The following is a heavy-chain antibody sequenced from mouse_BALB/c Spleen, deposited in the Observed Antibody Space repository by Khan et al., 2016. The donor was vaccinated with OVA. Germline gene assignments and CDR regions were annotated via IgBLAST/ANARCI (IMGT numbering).Heavy chain of an antibody. CDR2: SSPGSGVI. CDR3: ARRDYFGYTCAY. Sequence: QVQLQQPGAELARPGASVKLSCKASGNTFSDYYTNWVKQRTGQGLEWIGESSPGSGVIYSHGRLSDKSTLTTDNSSSTANMQLGSLTSDASAVFFCARRDYFGYTCAYWVQETLVTVSA. D-gene: IGHD1-2*01. V-gene: IGHV1-77*01. J-gene: IGHJ3*01. CDR1: GNTFSDYY.